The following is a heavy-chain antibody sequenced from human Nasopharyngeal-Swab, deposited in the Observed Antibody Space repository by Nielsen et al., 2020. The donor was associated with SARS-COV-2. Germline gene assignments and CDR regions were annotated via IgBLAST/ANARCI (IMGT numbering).Heavy chain of an antibody. CDR3: TFDSSGYYPHDAFDI. J-gene: IGHJ3*02. Sequence: SLRLSCTASGFTFGDYAMSWVRQAPGKGLEWVGFIRSKAYGGTTEYAASVKGRFTIPRDDSKSIAYLQMNSLKTEDTAVYYCTFDSSGYYPHDAFDIWGQGTMVTVSS. V-gene: IGHV3-49*04. D-gene: IGHD3-22*01. CDR2: IRSKAYGGTT. CDR1: GFTFGDYA.